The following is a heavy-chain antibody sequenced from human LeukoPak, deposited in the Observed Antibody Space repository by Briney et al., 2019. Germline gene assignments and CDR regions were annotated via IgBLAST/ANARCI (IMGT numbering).Heavy chain of an antibody. D-gene: IGHD6-19*01. Sequence: GESLKISCKGSGYRFTTDWFGWVRHMPGKGLEWMGIIYPGDSDTRYSPSFQGQITISADKSTSTAYLQWSSLKASDTAICYCARQVDGSGWYYWGQGSLVTVSS. CDR2: IYPGDSDT. CDR3: ARQVDGSGWYY. J-gene: IGHJ4*02. V-gene: IGHV5-51*01. CDR1: GYRFTTDW.